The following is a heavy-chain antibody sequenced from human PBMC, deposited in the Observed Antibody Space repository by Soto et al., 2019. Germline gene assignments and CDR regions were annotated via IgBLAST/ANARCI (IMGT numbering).Heavy chain of an antibody. CDR2: INAGNGNT. Sequence: QVQLVQSGAEEKKRGASVKVSCKASGYTFTSYAMHWVRQAPGQRLEWMGWINAGNGNTKYSQKFQGRVTITRDTSASTAYMELSSLRSEDTAVYYCARGSGYYYWDDYWGQGTLVTVSS. J-gene: IGHJ4*02. V-gene: IGHV1-3*05. CDR1: GYTFTSYA. CDR3: ARGSGYYYWDDY. D-gene: IGHD3-22*01.